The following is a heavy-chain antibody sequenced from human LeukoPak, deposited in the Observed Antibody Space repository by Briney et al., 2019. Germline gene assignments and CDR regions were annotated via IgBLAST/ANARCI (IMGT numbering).Heavy chain of an antibody. Sequence: ASVKVSCKASGYTFTSYYMHWVRQAPGQGLEWMGIINPSGGSTSYAQKFQGRVTMTRDTSTSTAYMELRSLRSDDTAVYYCASSTLHPYSSSWYDAFDIWGQGTMVTVSS. D-gene: IGHD6-13*01. CDR2: INPSGGST. V-gene: IGHV1-46*01. J-gene: IGHJ3*02. CDR1: GYTFTSYY. CDR3: ASSTLHPYSSSWYDAFDI.